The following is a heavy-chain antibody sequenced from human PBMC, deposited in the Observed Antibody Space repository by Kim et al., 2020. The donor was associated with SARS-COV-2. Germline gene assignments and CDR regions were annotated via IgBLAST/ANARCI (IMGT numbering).Heavy chain of an antibody. CDR1: GFTFSSYA. V-gene: IGHV3-30*04. J-gene: IGHJ4*02. D-gene: IGHD4-17*01. CDR3: ARDTSLYGDYIDY. CDR2: ISYDGSNK. Sequence: GGSLRLSCAASGFTFSSYAMHWVRQAPGKGLEWVAVISYDGSNKYYADSVKGRFTISRDNSKNTLHLQMNSLRAEDTAVYYCARDTSLYGDYIDYWGQGTLVTVSS.